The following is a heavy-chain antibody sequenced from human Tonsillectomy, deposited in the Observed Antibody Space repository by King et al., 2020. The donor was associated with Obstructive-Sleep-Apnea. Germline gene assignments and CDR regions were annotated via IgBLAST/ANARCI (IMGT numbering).Heavy chain of an antibody. Sequence: VQLVESGGGLVQPGGSLRLSCAASGFTFSSYAMSWVRQAPGKGLKWVLAISGSGGSTYYADSVKGRFTISRDNSKNTLYLQMNSLRAEDTAVYYCAKDGIAAAELTSYFDYWGQGTLVTVSS. J-gene: IGHJ4*02. D-gene: IGHD6-13*01. CDR2: ISGSGGST. V-gene: IGHV3-23*04. CDR1: GFTFSSYA. CDR3: AKDGIAAAELTSYFDY.